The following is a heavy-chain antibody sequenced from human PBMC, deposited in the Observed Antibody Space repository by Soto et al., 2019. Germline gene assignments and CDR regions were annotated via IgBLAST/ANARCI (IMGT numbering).Heavy chain of an antibody. D-gene: IGHD6-13*01. Sequence: PSETLSLTCTVSGGSISSDYWSWIRQPPGKGLEWIVYVYYSGSTNYNPSLKSRVTISVHTSKNQFSLKLSSVTAADTAVYYCAREYTSSWYYFDYWGQGTLVTVSS. J-gene: IGHJ4*02. V-gene: IGHV4-59*01. CDR2: VYYSGST. CDR3: AREYTSSWYYFDY. CDR1: GGSISSDY.